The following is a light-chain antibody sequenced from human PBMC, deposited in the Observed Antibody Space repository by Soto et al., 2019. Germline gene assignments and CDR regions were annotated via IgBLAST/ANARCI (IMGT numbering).Light chain of an antibody. CDR2: AAY. Sequence: EIVLTQSPGTLSLSPGERATLSCRASQSVSSSFLAWYQQRPGQAPRLLIYAAYNTAPGIPDRFFGSGSGTDFTLTINRMEPEDFAVYYCQKYANSPITFGQGTRLAIK. CDR1: QSVSSSF. CDR3: QKYANSPIT. J-gene: IGKJ5*01. V-gene: IGKV3-20*01.